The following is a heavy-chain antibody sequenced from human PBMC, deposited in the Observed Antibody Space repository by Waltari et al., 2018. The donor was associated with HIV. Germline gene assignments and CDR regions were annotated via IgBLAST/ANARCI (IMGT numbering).Heavy chain of an antibody. D-gene: IGHD5-18*01. CDR2: ISSSSSYK. Sequence: EVQLVESGGGLVKPGGSLRLSCAASGFTFSRYSMNWVRQAPGKGLEWVSSISSSSSYKYYADSVKGRFTISRDNAKNSLYLQMNSLRAEDTAVYYCARVDTAMVYGMDVWGQGTTVTVSS. V-gene: IGHV3-21*01. CDR3: ARVDTAMVYGMDV. J-gene: IGHJ6*02. CDR1: GFTFSRYS.